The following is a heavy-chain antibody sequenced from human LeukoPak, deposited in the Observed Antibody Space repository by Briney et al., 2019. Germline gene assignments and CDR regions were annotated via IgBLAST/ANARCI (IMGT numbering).Heavy chain of an antibody. CDR3: ARGGGWPLTLL. Sequence: SETLSLTCTVSGGSISSGGYYWSWIRQHPGKGLEWIGYIYYSGSTYYNPSLKSRVTMSVDTSKNQFSLKLSSVTAADTAVYYCARGGGWPLTLLWSQGTLVTVSS. J-gene: IGHJ4*02. V-gene: IGHV4-31*03. D-gene: IGHD2-15*01. CDR2: IYYSGST. CDR1: GGSISSGGYY.